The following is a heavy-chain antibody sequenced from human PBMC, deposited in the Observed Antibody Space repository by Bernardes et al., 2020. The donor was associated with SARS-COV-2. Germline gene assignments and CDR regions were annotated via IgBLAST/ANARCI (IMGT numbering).Heavy chain of an antibody. Sequence: SETLSLTCAVYVGSLSGYYWNWIRQAPGKGLEWIGEIHYSGSTNYNPSLKSRVTISVDTSKNQFSLKLNSVTAADTAVYYCARAVWGMWHVDLWSRGTLVTVSS. CDR1: VGSLSGYY. CDR2: IHYSGST. J-gene: IGHJ2*01. CDR3: ARAVWGMWHVDL. V-gene: IGHV4-34*01. D-gene: IGHD3-16*01.